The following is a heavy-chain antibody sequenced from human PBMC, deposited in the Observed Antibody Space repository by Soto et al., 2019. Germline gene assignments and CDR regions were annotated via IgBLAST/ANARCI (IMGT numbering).Heavy chain of an antibody. Sequence: GASVKVSCKASGYTFTSYYMHWVRQAPGQGLEWMGIINPSGGSTSYAQKFQGRVTMTRDTSTSTVYMEPSSLRSEDTAVYYCARDLGDFWSGFNPYYYGMDVWGQGTTVTVSS. CDR2: INPSGGST. CDR3: ARDLGDFWSGFNPYYYGMDV. D-gene: IGHD3-3*01. J-gene: IGHJ6*02. V-gene: IGHV1-46*01. CDR1: GYTFTSYY.